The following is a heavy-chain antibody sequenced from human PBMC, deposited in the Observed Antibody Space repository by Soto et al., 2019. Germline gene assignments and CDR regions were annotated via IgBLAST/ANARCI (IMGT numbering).Heavy chain of an antibody. D-gene: IGHD3-10*01. Sequence: PGGSLRLSCAVSGFTFSSYSMNWVRQAPGKGLEWVSYISSSSSTIYYADSVKGRFTISRDNAKKSLYLQMNSLRDEDTAVYYCAMGITMRLAYGMDVWGQGITVTVSS. J-gene: IGHJ6*02. V-gene: IGHV3-48*02. CDR3: AMGITMRLAYGMDV. CDR1: GFTFSSYS. CDR2: ISSSSSTI.